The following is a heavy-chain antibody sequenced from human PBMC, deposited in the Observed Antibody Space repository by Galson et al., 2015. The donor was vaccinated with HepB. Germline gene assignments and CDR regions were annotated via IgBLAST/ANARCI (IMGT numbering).Heavy chain of an antibody. J-gene: IGHJ4*02. CDR1: GFPFSSFA. D-gene: IGHD3/OR15-3a*01. Sequence: SLRLSCAASGFPFSSFAMHWVRQAPGKGLEWVATTSFDGSRKDYGDSVKGRFTISRDNSKNPLYLQMNSLRPADTAVYYCARDLDPAEYYFDYWGQGTQVTGSS. CDR2: TSFDGSRK. V-gene: IGHV3-30*04. CDR3: ARDLDPAEYYFDY.